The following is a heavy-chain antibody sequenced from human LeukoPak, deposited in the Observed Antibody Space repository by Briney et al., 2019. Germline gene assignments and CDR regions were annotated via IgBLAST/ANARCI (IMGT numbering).Heavy chain of an antibody. CDR2: INAGNGKT. Sequence: ASVKVSCKTSGYTFDIYAMNWVRQAPGQRPEWMGWINAGNGKTKYSQSFQGRVTITRDTSASTAYMELSRLRSEDTAVYYCARGVWSSHNKEYFLDYWGQGTLVTASS. CDR3: ARGVWSSHNKEYFLDY. V-gene: IGHV1-3*01. CDR1: GYTFDIYA. D-gene: IGHD2-2*01. J-gene: IGHJ4*02.